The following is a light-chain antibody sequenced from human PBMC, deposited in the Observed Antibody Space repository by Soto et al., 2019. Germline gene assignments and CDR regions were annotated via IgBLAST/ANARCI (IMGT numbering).Light chain of an antibody. J-gene: IGKJ5*01. CDR3: QHYTTSSLT. CDR2: GAS. V-gene: IGKV3-20*01. CDR1: QSVGSNY. Sequence: EIVLTQFPGTLSLSPGERATLSCRASQSVGSNYLAWYQQRPGQPPNLLIFGASIRDTGLPDRFSGSGSGTDFTLTISRLEPEDFAVYYCQHYTTSSLTFGQGTRLEIK.